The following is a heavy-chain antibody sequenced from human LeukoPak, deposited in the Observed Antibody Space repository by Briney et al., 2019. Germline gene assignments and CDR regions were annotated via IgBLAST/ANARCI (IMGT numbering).Heavy chain of an antibody. Sequence: PSETPSLTCPVLGGSIRSFYCHWIQPPADHGQEWKGRINTRGNTNYNPSLKSRVTMSVDTSKNQFSLKLSSATAADTAVYYCARDWEGYCSRTSCYGPALDIWGQGTMVTVSS. J-gene: IGHJ3*02. CDR2: INTRGNT. CDR3: ARDWEGYCSRTSCYGPALDI. V-gene: IGHV4-4*07. CDR1: GGSIRSFY. D-gene: IGHD2-2*01.